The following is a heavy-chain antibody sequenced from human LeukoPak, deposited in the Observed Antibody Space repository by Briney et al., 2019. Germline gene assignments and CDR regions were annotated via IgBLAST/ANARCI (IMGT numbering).Heavy chain of an antibody. J-gene: IGHJ4*02. V-gene: IGHV1-2*06. D-gene: IGHD2-15*01. CDR2: INANGGDT. CDR3: ARDSADIEVVVAADFDY. CDR1: GYTFTDYY. Sequence: ASVKVSCKASGYTFTDYYMHWVRQAPGQGLEWVGRINANGGDTTYAQKFQGRVTMTRDTSISTAYMELSRLRSDDTAVYYCARDSADIEVVVAADFDYWGQGTLVTVSS.